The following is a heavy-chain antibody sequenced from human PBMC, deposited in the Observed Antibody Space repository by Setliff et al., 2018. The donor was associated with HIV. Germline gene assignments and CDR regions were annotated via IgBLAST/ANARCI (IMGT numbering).Heavy chain of an antibody. CDR1: GFTFSMYW. J-gene: IGHJ4*02. V-gene: IGHV3-74*01. CDR3: ARDSSYSDSSGGLDY. D-gene: IGHD3-22*01. CDR2: INSDESST. Sequence: GGSLRLSCAASGFTFSMYWMHWVRQDPGKGLMWVSRINSDESSTSYADSVKGRFTISRDNARNTLYLQMNSLRTEDTAVYYWARDSSYSDSSGGLDYWGRGTLVTVSS.